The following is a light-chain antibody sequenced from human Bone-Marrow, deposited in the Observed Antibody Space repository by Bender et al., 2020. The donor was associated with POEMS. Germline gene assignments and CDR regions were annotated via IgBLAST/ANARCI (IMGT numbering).Light chain of an antibody. Sequence: QSALTQPASVSGSPGQSITISCTGTSSDVGNYNLVSWCQQHPGKAPRLIIYEVTKRPSGVPDRFSGSKSGNTASLTVSGLQAEDEADYYCSSYAGSNNLVFGGGTKLTVL. J-gene: IGLJ3*02. CDR1: SSDVGNYNL. CDR3: SSYAGSNNLV. CDR2: EVT. V-gene: IGLV2-8*01.